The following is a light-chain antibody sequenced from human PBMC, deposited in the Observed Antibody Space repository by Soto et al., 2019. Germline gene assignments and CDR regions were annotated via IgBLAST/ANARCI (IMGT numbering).Light chain of an antibody. V-gene: IGKV1-39*01. Sequence: DIQMTQSPSSLSASVGDRVTITCRASQSISSYLSWYQQKPGEAPKLLINVASTLQSGVPSRFSGSGSGTDFTLAISSLQPEDFATYYCQHYNTYPWTFGQGTKVEIK. CDR1: QSISSY. CDR3: QHYNTYPWT. J-gene: IGKJ1*01. CDR2: VAS.